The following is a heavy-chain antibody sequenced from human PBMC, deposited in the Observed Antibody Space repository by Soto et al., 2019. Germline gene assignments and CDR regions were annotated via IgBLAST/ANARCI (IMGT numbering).Heavy chain of an antibody. Sequence: PSETLSLTCTVSGGSISSSSYYWGWIRQPPGKGLEWIGSIYYSGSTYYNPSLKSRVTISVDTSKNQFSLKLSSVTAADTAVYYCARIYGSGSYYSLAPTTDYWGQGTLVTVSS. V-gene: IGHV4-39*01. D-gene: IGHD3-10*01. CDR2: IYYSGST. CDR1: GGSISSSSYY. J-gene: IGHJ4*02. CDR3: ARIYGSGSYYSLAPTTDY.